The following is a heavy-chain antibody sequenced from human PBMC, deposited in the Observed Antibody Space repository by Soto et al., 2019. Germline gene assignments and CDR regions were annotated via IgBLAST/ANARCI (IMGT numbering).Heavy chain of an antibody. V-gene: IGHV1-46*01. CDR2: FNPSDGST. Sequence: ASVKVSCKASGYTFTPHHMHWVRQAPGQGPEWMGIFNPSDGSTNYAQKFQGRVTMTRDTSASTAYMELSSLRSEDTAVYYCARGENYYYYGMDVWGQGTTVTVSS. CDR3: ARGENYYYYGMDV. J-gene: IGHJ6*02. CDR1: GYTFTPHH.